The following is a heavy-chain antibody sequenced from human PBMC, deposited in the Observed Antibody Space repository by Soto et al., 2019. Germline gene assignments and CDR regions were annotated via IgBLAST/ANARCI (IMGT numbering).Heavy chain of an antibody. CDR2: ISYDGSNK. V-gene: IGHV3-30*18. CDR3: AKAEDSSGYLDY. CDR1: GFTFSSYG. Sequence: GGSLRLSCAASGFTFSSYGMHWVRQAPGKGLEWVAVISYDGSNKYYADSVKGRFTISRDNSKDTLYLQMNSLRAEDTAVYYCAKAEDSSGYLDYWGQGTLVTVSS. J-gene: IGHJ4*02. D-gene: IGHD6-19*01.